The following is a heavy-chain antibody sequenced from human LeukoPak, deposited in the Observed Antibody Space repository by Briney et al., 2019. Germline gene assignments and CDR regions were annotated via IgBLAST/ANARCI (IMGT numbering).Heavy chain of an antibody. V-gene: IGHV3-74*01. J-gene: IGHJ6*03. CDR1: GFTFSSYW. Sequence: GGSLRLSCAASGFTFSSYWMHWVRQAPGKGLVWVSRINSDGSSTSYADSVKGRFTISGDNAKNTLYLQMNSLRAEDTAVYYCARMRGSSGWGYYSYYMDVWGKGTTVTISS. CDR2: INSDGSST. D-gene: IGHD6-19*01. CDR3: ARMRGSSGWGYYSYYMDV.